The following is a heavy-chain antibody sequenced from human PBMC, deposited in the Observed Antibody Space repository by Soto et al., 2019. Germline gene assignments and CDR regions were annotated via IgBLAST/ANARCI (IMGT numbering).Heavy chain of an antibody. Sequence: QVQLVESGGGVVQPGRSLRLSCAASGFTFSSYGMHWVRQAPGKGLEWVAVIWYDGSNKYYADSVKGRFTISRDNSKNTLYLQMISLGAEDTAVYYCARVKGPSLAWFDPWGQGTLFTVSS. CDR1: GFTFSSYG. CDR2: IWYDGSNK. CDR3: ARVKGPSLAWFDP. J-gene: IGHJ5*02. V-gene: IGHV3-33*01.